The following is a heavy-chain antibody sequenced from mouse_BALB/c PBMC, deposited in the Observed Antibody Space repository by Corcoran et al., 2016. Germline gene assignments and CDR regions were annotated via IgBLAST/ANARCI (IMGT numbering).Heavy chain of an antibody. CDR3: ATLSMDGYPWTGFAY. Sequence: VQLQQSGAELVRPGALVKLSCKASGFNIKDYYMHWVKQRPEQGLEWIGWIDPENGNTIYDPKFQGKASITADTSSNTAYLQLSSLTSEDTAVYYCATLSMDGYPWTGFAYWGQGTLVTVSA. CDR1: GFNIKDYY. J-gene: IGHJ3*01. V-gene: IGHV14-1*02. CDR2: IDPENGNT. D-gene: IGHD1-2*01.